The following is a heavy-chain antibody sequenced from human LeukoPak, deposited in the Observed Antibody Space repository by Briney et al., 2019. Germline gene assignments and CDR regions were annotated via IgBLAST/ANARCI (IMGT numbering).Heavy chain of an antibody. J-gene: IGHJ4*02. CDR2: IKSKTDGGTT. V-gene: IGHV3-15*01. D-gene: IGHD6-13*01. CDR3: ARVSIAAAGTPY. CDR1: GFTVSSNY. Sequence: GGPLRLSCEASGFTVSSNYMSWVRQAPGKGLEWVGRIKSKTDGGTTDYAAPVKGRFTISRDDSKNTLYLQMNSLKTEDTAVYYCARVSIAAAGTPYWGQGTLVTVSS.